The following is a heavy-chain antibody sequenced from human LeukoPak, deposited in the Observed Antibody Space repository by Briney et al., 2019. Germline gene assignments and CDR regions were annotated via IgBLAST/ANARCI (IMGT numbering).Heavy chain of an antibody. CDR2: IGTAGDT. CDR3: ARGSYCSGGACSPVGAFDI. V-gene: IGHV3-13*01. J-gene: IGHJ3*02. CDR1: GFTFSSYD. D-gene: IGHD2-15*01. Sequence: GGSLRLSCAASGFTFSSYDMHWVRQAPGKGLEWVSGIGTAGDTYYPGSIKGRFTFSRENAKNSLFLQMNGLRVGDTAVYYCARGSYCSGGACSPVGAFDIWGQGTVVTVSS.